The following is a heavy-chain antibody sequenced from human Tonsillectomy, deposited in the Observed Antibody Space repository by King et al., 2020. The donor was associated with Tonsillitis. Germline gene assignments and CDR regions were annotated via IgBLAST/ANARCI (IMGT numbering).Heavy chain of an antibody. CDR2: ISAYNGNT. CDR1: GYTFTNYG. Sequence: QLVQSGPEVKKPGASVKVSCKASGYTFTNYGISWVRQAPGQGLEWMGWISAYNGNTKYAQKVQGRVTMILDTSTSTGYMELRGLRSDDTAVYYCARDDRYFGTYFFDYWGQGTLVTVSS. J-gene: IGHJ4*02. V-gene: IGHV1-18*01. D-gene: IGHD3-9*01. CDR3: ARDDRYFGTYFFDY.